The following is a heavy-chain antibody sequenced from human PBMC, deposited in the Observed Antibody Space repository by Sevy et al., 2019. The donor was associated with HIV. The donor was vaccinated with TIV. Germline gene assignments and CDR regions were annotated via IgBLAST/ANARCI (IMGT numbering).Heavy chain of an antibody. Sequence: GSLRLSCAASGFNFSIYGMHWVRQAPGKGLEWVAVIWYDGSNKYYADSVKGRFTISRDNSKNTLYLQMNSLRAEDTAVYYCARGRDYGNFDYWGQGTLVTVSS. V-gene: IGHV3-33*01. CDR1: GFNFSIYG. CDR3: ARGRDYGNFDY. J-gene: IGHJ4*02. CDR2: IWYDGSNK. D-gene: IGHD4-17*01.